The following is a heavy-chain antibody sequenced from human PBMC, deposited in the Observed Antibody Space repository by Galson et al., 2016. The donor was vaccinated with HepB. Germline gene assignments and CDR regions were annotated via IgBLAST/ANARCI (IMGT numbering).Heavy chain of an antibody. D-gene: IGHD2-2*01. V-gene: IGHV3-30*04. J-gene: IGHJ6*02. CDR2: ISYDGSNK. CDR1: GFTFSSYA. CDR3: ARTRYCSSTSCYYYYYGMDV. Sequence: LRLSCAASGFTFSSYAMHWVRQAPGKGLEWVAVISYDGSNKYYADSAKGRFTISRDNSKNTLYLQMNSLRAEDTAVYYCARTRYCSSTSCYYYYYGMDVWGQGTTVTVSS.